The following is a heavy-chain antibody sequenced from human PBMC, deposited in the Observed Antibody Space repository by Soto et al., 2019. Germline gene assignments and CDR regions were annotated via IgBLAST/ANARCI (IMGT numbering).Heavy chain of an antibody. D-gene: IGHD2-2*01. CDR3: ARGGYCSSTSCYSEDYYYYGMDV. Sequence: SETLSLTCTVSGGSISSYYWSWIWQPAGKGLEWIGRIYTSGSTNYNPSLKSRVTMSVDTSKNQFSLKLSSVTAADTAVYYCARGGYCSSTSCYSEDYYYYGMDVWGQGTTVTVSS. J-gene: IGHJ6*02. CDR2: IYTSGST. CDR1: GGSISSYY. V-gene: IGHV4-4*07.